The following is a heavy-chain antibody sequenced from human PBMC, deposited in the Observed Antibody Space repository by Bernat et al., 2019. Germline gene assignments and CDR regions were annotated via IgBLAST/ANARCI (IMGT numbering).Heavy chain of an antibody. CDR2: ISYDGSNK. V-gene: IGHV3-30-3*01. CDR3: ARGIQLWLSSNDAFDI. CDR1: GFTFSSYA. D-gene: IGHD5-18*01. J-gene: IGHJ3*02. Sequence: QVQLVESGGDVVQPGRSLRLSCAASGFTFSSYAMHWVRQAPGKGLEWVAVISYDGSNKYYADSVKGRFTISRDNSKNTLYLQMNSLRAEDTAVYYCARGIQLWLSSNDAFDIWGQGTMVTVSS.